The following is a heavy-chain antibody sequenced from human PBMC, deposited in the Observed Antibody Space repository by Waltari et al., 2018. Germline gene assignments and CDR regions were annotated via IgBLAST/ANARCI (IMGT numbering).Heavy chain of an antibody. Sequence: EVQLVESGGGLVQPGGSLRLACEVSEFAFSTYWMTWVRQAPGRWLEWLANINYEGSEKHYVESVKGRFTISRDNARNSLYLQMNSLRAEDTAVYYCATYRWLGYWGQGTLVTVSS. CDR2: INYEGSEK. CDR1: EFAFSTYW. J-gene: IGHJ4*02. V-gene: IGHV3-7*03. D-gene: IGHD3-10*01. CDR3: ATYRWLGY.